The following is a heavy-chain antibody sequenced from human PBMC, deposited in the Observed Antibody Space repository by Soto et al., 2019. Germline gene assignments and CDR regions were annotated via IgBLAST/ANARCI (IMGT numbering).Heavy chain of an antibody. D-gene: IGHD3-22*01. V-gene: IGHV1-69*05. CDR2: IIPIFGTA. Sequence: SVKVSCKASGGTFSSYAISWVRQAPGQGLEWMGGIIPIFGTANYAQKFQGRVTITRDTSANTVYMELSSLRSEDTAVFYCARDWTHYDSSGPGDYWGQGTLVTVSS. CDR3: ARDWTHYDSSGPGDY. J-gene: IGHJ4*02. CDR1: GGTFSSYA.